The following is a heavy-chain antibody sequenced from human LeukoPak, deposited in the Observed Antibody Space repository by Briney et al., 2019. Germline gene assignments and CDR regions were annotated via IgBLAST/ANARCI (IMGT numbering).Heavy chain of an antibody. D-gene: IGHD1-26*01. J-gene: IGHJ4*02. CDR2: INSDGSIT. V-gene: IGHV3-74*01. CDR1: GFTFTTYW. CDR3: AKDVGKWESLHFFDY. Sequence: GGSLRLSCAASGFTFTTYWMHWVRQAPGKGLVWVSHINSDGSITSYADSVKGRFTISRDDSRNTLYLQMNSLRGDDTAVYYCAKDVGKWESLHFFDYWGQGTLVTVSS.